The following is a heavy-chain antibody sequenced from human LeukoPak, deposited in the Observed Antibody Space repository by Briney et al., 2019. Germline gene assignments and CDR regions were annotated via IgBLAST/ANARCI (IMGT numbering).Heavy chain of an antibody. V-gene: IGHV3-33*01. CDR1: GFTFSSYG. CDR3: ARDHGSGWFGPIDY. CDR2: IWYDGSNK. J-gene: IGHJ4*02. Sequence: GGSLRLSCAASGFTFSSYGMHWVRQAPGKGLEWVAVIWYDGSNKYYADSVKGRFTISRDNSKNTLYLQMNSLRAEDTAVYYCARDHGSGWFGPIDYWGQGTLVTVSS. D-gene: IGHD6-19*01.